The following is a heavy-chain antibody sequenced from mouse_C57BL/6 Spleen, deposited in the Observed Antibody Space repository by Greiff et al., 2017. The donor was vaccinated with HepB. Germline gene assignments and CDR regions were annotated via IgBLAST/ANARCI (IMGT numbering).Heavy chain of an antibody. CDR3: ARGGEGFAY. CDR1: GYAFTNYL. V-gene: IGHV1-54*01. J-gene: IGHJ3*01. CDR2: INPGRGGT. Sequence: QVQLKQSGAELVRPGPSVKLSCKASGYAFTNYLIEWVKQRPGQGLEGIGVINPGRGGTNYNEKFKGKATMTADKSSSTAYMQLSSLPSEDSAVYFCARGGEGFAYWGQGTLVTVSA.